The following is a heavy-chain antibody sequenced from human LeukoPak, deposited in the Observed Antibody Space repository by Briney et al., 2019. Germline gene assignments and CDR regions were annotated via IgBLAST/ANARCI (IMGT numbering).Heavy chain of an antibody. CDR1: GGSVNNYY. D-gene: IGHD2-21*02. V-gene: IGHV4-59*08. Sequence: PAETLSLTCTVSGGSVNNYYWSWIRQPPGKGLGWIGYIYSSGTTSYNPSLKSPVSISVDTSKNHFSLELSSVTAADMAVYYCARHDNVAVIRRGFDYWGQGALVTVSS. CDR3: ARHDNVAVIRRGFDY. J-gene: IGHJ4*02. CDR2: IYSSGTT.